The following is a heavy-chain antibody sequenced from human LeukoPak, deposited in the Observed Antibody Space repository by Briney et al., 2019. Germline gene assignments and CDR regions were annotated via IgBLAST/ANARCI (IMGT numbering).Heavy chain of an antibody. CDR3: ARGESGSYRRDNWFDP. D-gene: IGHD1-26*01. J-gene: IGHJ5*02. V-gene: IGHV3-21*01. CDR1: GFTFSSYS. CDR2: ISSSSSYI. Sequence: GGSLRLSCAASGFTFSSYSMNWVRQAPGKGLEWVSSISSSSSYIYYADSVKGRFTISRDNAKNSLYLQMNSLRAEDTAVYYCARGESGSYRRDNWFDPWGQGTLVTDSS.